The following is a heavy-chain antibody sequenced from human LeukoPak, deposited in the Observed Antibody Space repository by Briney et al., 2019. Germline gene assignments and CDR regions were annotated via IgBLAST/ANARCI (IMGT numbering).Heavy chain of an antibody. V-gene: IGHV4-34*01. Sequence: SETLSLTCAVYGGSFSGYYWSWIRQPPGKGLEWIGEINHSGSTNYNPSLKSRVTISVDTSKNQFSLKLSSVPAADTAAYYCARGVFRCRITMVRGVSPSFDIWVQGTMVTVSS. CDR2: INHSGST. D-gene: IGHD3-10*01. CDR1: GGSFSGYY. CDR3: ARGVFRCRITMVRGVSPSFDI. J-gene: IGHJ3*02.